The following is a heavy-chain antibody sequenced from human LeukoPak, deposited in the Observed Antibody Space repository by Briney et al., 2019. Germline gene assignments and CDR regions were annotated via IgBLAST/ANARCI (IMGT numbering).Heavy chain of an antibody. J-gene: IGHJ4*02. Sequence: SETLSLTCTVSGGPLSSSSYYWGWGRQPPGKWLEWGGCIYYSGSTYCNPSLKSRVSISVDTSKKQFSLKLNSVPAADTAVYYCAISGSGNYYHEQFDYWGQGTLVTVSS. CDR3: AISGSGNYYHEQFDY. V-gene: IGHV4-39*01. CDR1: GGPLSSSSYY. D-gene: IGHD3-10*01. CDR2: IYYSGST.